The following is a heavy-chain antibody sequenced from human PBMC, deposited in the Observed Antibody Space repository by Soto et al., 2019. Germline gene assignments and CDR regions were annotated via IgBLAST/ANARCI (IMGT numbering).Heavy chain of an antibody. Sequence: GGSLRLSCVASGFTFGSYSMSWVRQAPGKGLEWVIVITGSGSSTYYADSVKGRFTISRDNSKNTLYLQMNSLRAEDTAVYYCAKDASYYSLWSGYYPSRNGMDVWGQGTTVTVSS. CDR1: GFTFGSYS. CDR3: AKDASYYSLWSGYYPSRNGMDV. V-gene: IGHV3-23*01. D-gene: IGHD3-3*01. J-gene: IGHJ6*02. CDR2: ITGSGSST.